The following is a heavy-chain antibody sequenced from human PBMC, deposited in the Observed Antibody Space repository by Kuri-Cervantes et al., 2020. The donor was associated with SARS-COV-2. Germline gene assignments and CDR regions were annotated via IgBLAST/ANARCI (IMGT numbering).Heavy chain of an antibody. Sequence: GGSLRLSCTASGFTFGDYAMSWVRQAPGKGLEWVANIKQDGSEKYYVDSVKGRFTISRDNAKNSLYLQMNSLRAEDTAVYYCARALSDFWSGYSHAFDIWGQGTMVTVSS. D-gene: IGHD3-3*01. CDR2: IKQDGSEK. CDR1: GFTFGDYA. CDR3: ARALSDFWSGYSHAFDI. J-gene: IGHJ3*02. V-gene: IGHV3-7*01.